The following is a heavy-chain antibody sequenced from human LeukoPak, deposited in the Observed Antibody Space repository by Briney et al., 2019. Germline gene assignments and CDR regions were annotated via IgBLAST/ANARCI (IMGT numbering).Heavy chain of an antibody. CDR1: GGXICSYY. CDR2: IYSGGST. V-gene: IGHV3-66*01. J-gene: IGHJ4*02. CDR3: TRSYSGVLAHFDY. D-gene: IGHD5-12*01. Sequence: ETLSLTCTVSGGXICSYYWSWVRQAPGRGLEWVSFIYSGGSTSYTDSVKGRFTISRDTSKNTLYLQMNSLRVEDTAVYYCTRSYSGVLAHFDYWGQGTLVTVSS.